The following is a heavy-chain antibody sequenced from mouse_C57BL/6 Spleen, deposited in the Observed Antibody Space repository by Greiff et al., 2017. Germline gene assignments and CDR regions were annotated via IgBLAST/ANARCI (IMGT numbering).Heavy chain of an antibody. D-gene: IGHD1-1*01. Sequence: DVKLVESEGGLVQPGSSMKLSCTASGFTFSDYYMAWVRQVPEKGLEWVANINYDGSSTYYLDSLKSRFIISRDNAKNILYLQMSSLKSEDTATXYCARDTTVVAHWYFDVWGTGTTVTVSS. CDR2: INYDGSST. CDR3: ARDTTVVAHWYFDV. V-gene: IGHV5-16*01. J-gene: IGHJ1*03. CDR1: GFTFSDYY.